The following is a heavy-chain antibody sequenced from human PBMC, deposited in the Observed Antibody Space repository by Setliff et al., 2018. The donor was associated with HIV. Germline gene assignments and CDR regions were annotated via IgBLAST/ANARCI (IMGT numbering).Heavy chain of an antibody. CDR3: ATQTGFYNSHWYDY. CDR2: IKQDGSDM. Sequence: PGGSLRLSCVASGLPFYNYWMTWLRRAPGRGLEWVANIKQDGSDMHYIESVKGRFTIFRDNAKNSVFLQMNSLRAEDMGVYYCATQTGFYNSHWYDYWGQGTMV. V-gene: IGHV3-7*01. D-gene: IGHD6-13*01. CDR1: GLPFYNYW. J-gene: IGHJ4*02.